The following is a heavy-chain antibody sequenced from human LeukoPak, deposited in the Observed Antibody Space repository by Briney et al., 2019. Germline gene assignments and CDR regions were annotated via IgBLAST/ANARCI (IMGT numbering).Heavy chain of an antibody. V-gene: IGHV3-23*01. CDR2: ISGSGGST. J-gene: IGHJ4*02. CDR1: GFTFSSYA. CDR3: AKNHCSSTSCYLFDY. D-gene: IGHD2-2*01. Sequence: AGGSLRLSCAASGFTFSSYAMSWVRQAPGKGLEWVSAISGSGGSTYYADSVKGRFTISRDNSKNTLYLQMNSLRAEDTAVYYCAKNHCSSTSCYLFDYWGQGTLVTVSS.